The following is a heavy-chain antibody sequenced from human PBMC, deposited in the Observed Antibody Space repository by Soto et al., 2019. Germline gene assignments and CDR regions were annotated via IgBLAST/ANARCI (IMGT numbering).Heavy chain of an antibody. D-gene: IGHD6-6*01. CDR2: IYYSGST. CDR3: ARTGSSSSREYYFDY. Sequence: PSETLSLTCAVSGYSISSSNWWGWIRQPPGKGLEWIGYIYYSGSTYYNPSLKSRVTMSVDTSKNQFSLKLSSVTAVDTAVYYCARTGSSSSREYYFDYWGQGTLVTVSS. CDR1: GYSISSSNW. V-gene: IGHV4-28*01. J-gene: IGHJ4*02.